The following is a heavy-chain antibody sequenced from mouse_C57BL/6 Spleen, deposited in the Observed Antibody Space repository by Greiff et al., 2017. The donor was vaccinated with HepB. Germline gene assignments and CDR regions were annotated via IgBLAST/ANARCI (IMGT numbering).Heavy chain of an antibody. CDR2: IYPGDGDT. CDR3: ARDDGHYYAMDY. Sequence: QVQLQQSGAELVKPGASVKISCKASGYAFSSYWMNWVKQRPGKGLEWIGQIYPGDGDTNYNGKFKGKATLTADKSSSTAYMQLSSLTSEDSAVYFCARDDGHYYAMDYWGQGTSVTVSS. V-gene: IGHV1-80*01. D-gene: IGHD2-12*01. J-gene: IGHJ4*01. CDR1: GYAFSSYW.